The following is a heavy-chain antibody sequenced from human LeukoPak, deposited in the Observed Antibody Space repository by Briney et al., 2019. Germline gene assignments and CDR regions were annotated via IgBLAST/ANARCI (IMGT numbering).Heavy chain of an antibody. V-gene: IGHV4-59*01. CDR3: AREGDGYNPSFDY. CDR2: IYYSGST. Sequence: SETLSLTCTVSGGSISSYYWSWIRQPPGKGLEWIGYIYYSGSTNCNPSLKSRVTISVDTSKNQFSLKLSSVTAADTAVYYCAREGDGYNPSFDYWGQGTLVTVSS. CDR1: GGSISSYY. J-gene: IGHJ4*02. D-gene: IGHD5-24*01.